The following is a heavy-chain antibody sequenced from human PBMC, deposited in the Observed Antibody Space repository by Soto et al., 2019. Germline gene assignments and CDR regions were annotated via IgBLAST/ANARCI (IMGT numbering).Heavy chain of an antibody. CDR3: ARGSGWYGTGGY. CDR2: INHSGST. J-gene: IGHJ4*02. CDR1: GGSFSGYY. V-gene: IGHV4-34*01. Sequence: QVQLQQWGAGLLKPSETLSLTCAVYGGSFSGYYWSWIRQPPGKGLEWIGEINHSGSTNYNPSLKSRVTIPVDTSRNRFSLKLTSVTAADTAEYYCARGSGWYGTGGYWGQGTLVTVSS. D-gene: IGHD6-19*01.